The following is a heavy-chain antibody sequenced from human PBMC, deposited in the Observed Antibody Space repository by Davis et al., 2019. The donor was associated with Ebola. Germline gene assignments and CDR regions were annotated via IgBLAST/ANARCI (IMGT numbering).Heavy chain of an antibody. CDR2: IYYSGSS. D-gene: IGHD6-19*01. J-gene: IGHJ6*02. V-gene: IGHV4-61*03. CDR1: GGSISSSSYY. Sequence: MPSETLSLTCSVSGGSISSSSYYWGWIRQPPGKGLEWIGYIYYSGSSNYNPSLKSRVTISVDTSKNHFSLKLSSVTAADTAVYYCARDSRWLVPGTYYYYGMDVWGQGTTVTVSS. CDR3: ARDSRWLVPGTYYYYGMDV.